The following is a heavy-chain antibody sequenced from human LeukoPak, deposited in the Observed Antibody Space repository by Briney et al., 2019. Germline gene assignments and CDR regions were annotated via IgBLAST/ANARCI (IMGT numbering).Heavy chain of an antibody. CDR1: GFTFSSYA. D-gene: IGHD3-9*01. J-gene: IGHJ4*02. CDR2: ISGSGGST. CDR3: AKDQQVKLRYFDWLGTFDY. Sequence: GGSLRLSCAASGFTFSSYAMSWVRQAPGKGLEWVSAISGSGGSTYYADSAKGRFTISRDNSKNTLYLQMNSLRAEDTAVYYCAKDQQVKLRYFDWLGTFDYWGQGTLVTVSS. V-gene: IGHV3-23*01.